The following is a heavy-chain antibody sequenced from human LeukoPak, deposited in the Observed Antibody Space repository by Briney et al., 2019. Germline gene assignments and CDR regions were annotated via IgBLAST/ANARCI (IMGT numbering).Heavy chain of an antibody. CDR2: IYHSGST. Sequence: PSETLSLTCAVSGYSISSGYYWGWIRQPPGKGLEWIGSIYHSGSTYYNPSLKSRVTISVDTSKNQFSLKLSSVTAADTAVYYCASQGYCSSTSCPQGWFDPWGQGTLVTVSS. D-gene: IGHD2-2*01. CDR3: ASQGYCSSTSCPQGWFDP. CDR1: GYSISSGYY. V-gene: IGHV4-38-2*01. J-gene: IGHJ5*02.